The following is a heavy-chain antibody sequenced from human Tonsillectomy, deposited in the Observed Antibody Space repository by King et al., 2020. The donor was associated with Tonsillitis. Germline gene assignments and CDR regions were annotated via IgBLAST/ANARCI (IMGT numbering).Heavy chain of an antibody. V-gene: IGHV3-48*01. CDR2: INISSSTI. CDR3: ARDYDFWSGHYYYYYGMDV. J-gene: IGHJ6*02. Sequence: VQLVESGGGLVQPGGSLRLSCAASGFTFNNYSMNWVRQAPGKGLEWVSYINISSSTIYYADSVKGRFTISRDSAKNSLYLQMNSLRAEDTAVYYCARDYDFWSGHYYYYYGMDVWGQGTTVTVSS. D-gene: IGHD3-3*01. CDR1: GFTFNNYS.